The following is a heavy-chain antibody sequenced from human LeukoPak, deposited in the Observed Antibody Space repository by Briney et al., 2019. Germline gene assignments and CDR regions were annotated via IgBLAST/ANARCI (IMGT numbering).Heavy chain of an antibody. Sequence: GGSLRLSCAASGFTFSSYSMNWVRQAPGKGLEWVSSISSGSSYIYYADSVKGRFTISRDNAKNSLYLQMNSLRAEDTAVYYCARGVMPQLPDWFDPWGQGTLVTVPP. CDR2: ISSGSSYI. CDR3: ARGVMPQLPDWFDP. J-gene: IGHJ5*02. V-gene: IGHV3-21*01. CDR1: GFTFSSYS. D-gene: IGHD2-2*01.